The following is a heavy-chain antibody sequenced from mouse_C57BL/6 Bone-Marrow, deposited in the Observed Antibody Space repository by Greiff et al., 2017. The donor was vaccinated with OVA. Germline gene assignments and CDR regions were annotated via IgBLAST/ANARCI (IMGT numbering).Heavy chain of an antibody. Sequence: VKLMESGPGLVQPSQSLSITCTVSGFSLTSYGVHWVRQSPGKGLEWLGVIWSGGSTDYNAAFISRLSISKDNSKSQVFFKMNSLQADDTAIYYCARPYFDYWGQGTTLTVSS. J-gene: IGHJ2*01. V-gene: IGHV2-2*01. CDR2: IWSGGST. CDR1: GFSLTSYG. CDR3: ARPYFDY.